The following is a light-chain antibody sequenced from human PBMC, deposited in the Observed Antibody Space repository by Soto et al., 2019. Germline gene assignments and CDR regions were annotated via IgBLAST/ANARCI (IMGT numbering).Light chain of an antibody. CDR2: GAS. Sequence: EIVLTQSPGTLSLSPGERATLSCRASQSVSSSYLAWYQQKPGQAPRLLIYGASSSATGIPDRFSGSGSGTAFTLTISRLEPEDFAVYYCQQYGSSLFTFGPGTKVYIK. V-gene: IGKV3-20*01. J-gene: IGKJ3*01. CDR1: QSVSSSY. CDR3: QQYGSSLFT.